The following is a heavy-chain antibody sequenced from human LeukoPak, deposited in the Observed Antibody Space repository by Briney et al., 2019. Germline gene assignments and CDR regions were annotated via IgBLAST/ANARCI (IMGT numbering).Heavy chain of an antibody. CDR3: TTDPRY. J-gene: IGHJ4*02. CDR2: IKGKPDGGAI. V-gene: IGHV3-15*01. Sequence: GGSLRLSCSASGLGRSFKETWMSWVRRAPGKGLEWIGRIKGKPDGGAIDYIAPVRGRFSISRDDSKNLVFPQMDSLEIEDTAVYYCTTDPRYWGQGTMVTVSS. CDR1: GLGRSFKETW.